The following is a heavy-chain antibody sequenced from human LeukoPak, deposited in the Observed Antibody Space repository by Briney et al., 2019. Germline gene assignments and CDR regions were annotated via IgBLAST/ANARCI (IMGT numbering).Heavy chain of an antibody. D-gene: IGHD3-16*01. J-gene: IGHJ4*02. CDR2: IKHDGSEE. CDR1: GFTFSGYW. CDR3: AREGTWDFDY. Sequence: GSLRLSCAASGFTFSGYWMSWARQAPGKGLEWVANIKHDGSEEYYVDSVKGRFTISRDNARNSLYLQMNSLRAEDTAVYYCAREGTWDFDYWGQGTLVTVSS. V-gene: IGHV3-7*01.